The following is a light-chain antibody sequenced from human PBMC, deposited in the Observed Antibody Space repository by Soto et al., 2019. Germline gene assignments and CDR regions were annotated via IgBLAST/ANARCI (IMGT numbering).Light chain of an antibody. CDR2: AAS. Sequence: DFQLTQSPSFLSASVGDRVTITCRASQGISSYLAWYQQKPGKAPKLLIYAASTLQSGVPSRFSGSGSGTEFTLTISSLQPEDFATYYCQQLNSYPPSITFGQGTRLEIK. CDR1: QGISSY. V-gene: IGKV1-9*01. CDR3: QQLNSYPPSIT. J-gene: IGKJ5*01.